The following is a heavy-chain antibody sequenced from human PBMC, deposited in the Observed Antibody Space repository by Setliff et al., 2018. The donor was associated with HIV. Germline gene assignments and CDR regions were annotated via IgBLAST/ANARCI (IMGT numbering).Heavy chain of an antibody. CDR1: GFTFSGSA. CDR2: MKSKAYDYVT. V-gene: IGHV3-73*01. CDR3: ARDGGYSYGRFDY. J-gene: IGHJ4*02. D-gene: IGHD5-18*01. Sequence: PGGSLRLSCEASGFTFSGSAIHWVRQASGKGLEWVGRMKSKAYDYVTAYAASVKGRFTISRDDSKDTAYLQMNRLESEDTAVYYCARDGGYSYGRFDYWGQGTLVTVSS.